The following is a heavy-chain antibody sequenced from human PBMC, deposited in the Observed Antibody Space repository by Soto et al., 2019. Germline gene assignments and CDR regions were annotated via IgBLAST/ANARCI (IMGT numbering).Heavy chain of an antibody. Sequence: QVQLVQSGAEVKKPGASVKVSCKASGYTFTSYAMHWVRQAPGQRLEWMGWINAGNGNTKYSQKFQGRVTITRDTSASTAYMELSSLRSEDTAVYYGARDEGSGGSCYRDWGQGTLVTVSS. V-gene: IGHV1-3*01. CDR2: INAGNGNT. D-gene: IGHD2-15*01. CDR1: GYTFTSYA. CDR3: ARDEGSGGSCYRD. J-gene: IGHJ4*02.